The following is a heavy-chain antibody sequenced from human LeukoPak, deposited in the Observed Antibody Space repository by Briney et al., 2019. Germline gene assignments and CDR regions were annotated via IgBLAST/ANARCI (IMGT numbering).Heavy chain of an antibody. V-gene: IGHV4-30-4*01. Sequence: SETLSLTCTVSGGSISSGDYYWSWIRQPPGKGLEWIGYIYYSGSTYYNPSLKSRVTISVDTSKNQFSLKLSSVTAADTAVYYCARSYYYDSSGPTAHFDYWGQGTLVTVSS. CDR3: ARSYYYDSSGPTAHFDY. J-gene: IGHJ4*02. CDR2: IYYSGST. CDR1: GGSISSGDYY. D-gene: IGHD3-22*01.